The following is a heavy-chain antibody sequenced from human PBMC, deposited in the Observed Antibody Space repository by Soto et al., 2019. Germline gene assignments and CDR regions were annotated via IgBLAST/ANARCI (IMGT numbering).Heavy chain of an antibody. V-gene: IGHV1-8*01. CDR2: MNPNSGNT. J-gene: IGHJ4*02. Sequence: QVRLVQSGAEVKKPGASVKVSCKASGYTFTSYDINWVRQATGQGLEWMGWMNPNSGNTGYAQKFQGRVTMTRNTSISTAYMELSSLRADDTAVYYWARAENYGIDDSWCQGTLVCVSS. D-gene: IGHD1-7*01. CDR3: ARAENYGIDDS. CDR1: GYTFTSYD.